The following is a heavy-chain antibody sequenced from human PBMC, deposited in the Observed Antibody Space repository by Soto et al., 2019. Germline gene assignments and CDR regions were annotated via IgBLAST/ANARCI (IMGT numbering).Heavy chain of an antibody. Sequence: ASVKVSCKASGYTFTSYDINWVRQATGQGLEWMGWMNPNSGNTGYAQKFQGRVTMTRNTSISTAYMELSSLRSEDTAVYYCARDSGYALDDAFDIWGQGTMVTVSS. V-gene: IGHV1-8*01. CDR2: MNPNSGNT. CDR3: ARDSGYALDDAFDI. D-gene: IGHD5-12*01. J-gene: IGHJ3*02. CDR1: GYTFTSYD.